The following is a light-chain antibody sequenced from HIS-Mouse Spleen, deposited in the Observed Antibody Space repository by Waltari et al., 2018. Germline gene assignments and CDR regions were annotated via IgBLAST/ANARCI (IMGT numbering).Light chain of an antibody. J-gene: IGLJ2*01. CDR2: DGS. CDR3: CSYAGSYTLV. Sequence: QSALTQPRSVSGSPGQSVTISCTGTSSDVGGYNYVSWYQQHPGKAPKLMIYDGSKRPSGVPDRFSGSKSGNTASLTMSGLQAEDEADYYCCSYAGSYTLVFGGGTKLTVL. V-gene: IGLV2-11*01. CDR1: SSDVGGYNY.